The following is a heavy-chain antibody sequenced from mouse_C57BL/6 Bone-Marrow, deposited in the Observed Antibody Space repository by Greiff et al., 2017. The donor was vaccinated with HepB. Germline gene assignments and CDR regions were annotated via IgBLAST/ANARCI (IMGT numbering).Heavy chain of an antibody. D-gene: IGHD2-1*01. V-gene: IGHV1-5*01. CDR3: TTKIYYGNLTGTYYFDY. CDR1: GYTFTSYW. Sequence: EVQLQQSGTVLARPGASVKMSCKTSGYTFTSYWMHWVKQRPGQGLEWIGAIYPGNSDTSYNQKFKGKAKLTAVTSASTAYMELSSLTNEDSAVYYCTTKIYYGNLTGTYYFDYWGHGTTLTVSS. CDR2: IYPGNSDT. J-gene: IGHJ2*01.